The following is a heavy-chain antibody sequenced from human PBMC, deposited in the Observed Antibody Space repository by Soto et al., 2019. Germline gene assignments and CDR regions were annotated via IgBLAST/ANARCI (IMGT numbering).Heavy chain of an antibody. Sequence: GGSLRLSCSVAGFTVSDSMSWVRQAPGKGLECVSFIHSDGSTHYTDSVRSRFTISRDNSKNTLYLQMDRLRVDDTAVYFCARDASGPFDYWGQGTLVTVSS. CDR3: ARDASGPFDY. V-gene: IGHV3-53*01. CDR2: IHSDGST. CDR1: GFTVSDS. D-gene: IGHD6-19*01. J-gene: IGHJ4*02.